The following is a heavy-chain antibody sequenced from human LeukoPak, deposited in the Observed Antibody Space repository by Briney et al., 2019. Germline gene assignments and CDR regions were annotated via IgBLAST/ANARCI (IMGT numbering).Heavy chain of an antibody. CDR3: ARHMSGYSTSLDY. J-gene: IGHJ4*02. V-gene: IGHV5-51*01. CDR1: GYSFNNYW. D-gene: IGHD3-3*01. CDR2: IYPGDSDT. Sequence: GESLKISCQASGYSFNNYWIGWVRQIPGKGLEWMGIIYPGDSDTRYSPSFQGQVTISADKSISTAYLQWSSLKASDTAMYYCARHMSGYSTSLDYWGQGTLVTVSS.